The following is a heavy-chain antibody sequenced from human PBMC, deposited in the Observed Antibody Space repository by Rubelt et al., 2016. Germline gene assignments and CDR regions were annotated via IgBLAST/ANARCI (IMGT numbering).Heavy chain of an antibody. CDR1: GFTFSSYA. Sequence: EVQLLESGGALVQPGGSLRLSCAASGFTFSSYAMNWVRQAPGQGLEWVSGISDSGTSTYYADSVKGRFTISRDNSKNTIYLQMNSLKAEDTAKYYCAKDIRGYSSSWSTFHYWGQGTLVTVS. CDR2: ISDSGTST. CDR3: AKDIRGYSSSWSTFHY. D-gene: IGHD6-13*01. J-gene: IGHJ4*02. V-gene: IGHV3-23*01.